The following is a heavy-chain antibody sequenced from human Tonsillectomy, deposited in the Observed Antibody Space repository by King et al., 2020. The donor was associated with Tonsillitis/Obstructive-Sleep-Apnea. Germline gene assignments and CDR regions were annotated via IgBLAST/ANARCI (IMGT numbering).Heavy chain of an antibody. CDR3: ARTTPPYYNYYMDV. CDR1: GGSISSGVYY. CDR2: ISYSGSP. V-gene: IGHV4-31*03. D-gene: IGHD4-11*01. J-gene: IGHJ6*03. Sequence: VQLQESGPGLVKPSQTLSLTCTVSGGSISSGVYYWSWIRQHPGKGLEWIGYISYSGSPHYNPSLKSRVTISMDTSKNQFSLKLTSVTAADTAVYYCARTTPPYYNYYMDVWGKGTTATVSS.